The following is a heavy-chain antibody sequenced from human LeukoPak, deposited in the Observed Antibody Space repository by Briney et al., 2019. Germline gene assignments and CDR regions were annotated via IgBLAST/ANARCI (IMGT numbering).Heavy chain of an antibody. D-gene: IGHD4-17*01. CDR2: IYYSGST. Sequence: SETLSLTCTVSGGSISSSSYSWGWIRQPPGKGLEWIGSIYYSGSTYYNPSLKSRVTISVDTSKNQFSLKLSSVTAADTAVYYCARASDYGDSWRWFDPWGQGTLVTVSS. CDR3: ARASDYGDSWRWFDP. J-gene: IGHJ5*02. CDR1: GGSISSSSYS. V-gene: IGHV4-39*07.